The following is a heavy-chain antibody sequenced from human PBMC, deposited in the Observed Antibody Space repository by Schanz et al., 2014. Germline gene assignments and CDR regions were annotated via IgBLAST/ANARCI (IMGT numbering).Heavy chain of an antibody. D-gene: IGHD4-17*01. V-gene: IGHV3-9*01. Sequence: VQLVESGGGLVQTGRSLRLSCAASGFTFDDYAMHWVRQAPGKGLEWVSGISWHSAAKAYADSVKGRFSVSRDNAKNSLYLQMNSLRVDDTAFYFCAKVRGDQRGAFDSWGQGTLVTVSS. CDR1: GFTFDDYA. CDR3: AKVRGDQRGAFDS. J-gene: IGHJ4*02. CDR2: ISWHSAAK.